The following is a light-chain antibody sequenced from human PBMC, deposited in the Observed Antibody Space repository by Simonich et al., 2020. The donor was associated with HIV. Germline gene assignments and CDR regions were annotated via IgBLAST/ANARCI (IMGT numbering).Light chain of an antibody. CDR2: GAS. CDR3: QQYNNWPSPFT. CDR1: QNVASN. Sequence: EIVMTQSPATLSVSPGERATLSCRVSQNVASNLAWYQQKPGQAPRLLIYGASSRATGIPARFSGSGFGTEFTLTISSMQSEDVAVYYCQQYNNWPSPFTFGPGTKVDIE. V-gene: IGKV3-15*01. J-gene: IGKJ3*01.